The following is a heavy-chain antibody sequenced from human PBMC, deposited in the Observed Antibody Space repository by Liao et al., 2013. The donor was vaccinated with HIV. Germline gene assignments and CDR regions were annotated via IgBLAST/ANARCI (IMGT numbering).Heavy chain of an antibody. CDR1: GDSISSSSPY. D-gene: IGHD3-3*01. CDR2: IYSSGSA. CDR3: ARGWRYYDFWSGYWGAFHI. V-gene: IGHV4-61*05. J-gene: IGHJ3*02. Sequence: QVQLQESGPGLVKPSETLSLTCTVSGDSISSSSPYWGWIRQPPGKGLEWIGRIYSSGSANYNPSLKSRVTMSVDTSKNQFSLKLSSVTAADTAVYYCARGWRYYDFWSGYWGAFHIWGQGTMVTVSS.